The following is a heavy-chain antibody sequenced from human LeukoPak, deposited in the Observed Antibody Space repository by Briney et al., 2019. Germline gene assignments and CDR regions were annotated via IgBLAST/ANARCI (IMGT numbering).Heavy chain of an antibody. D-gene: IGHD6-13*01. CDR1: GFTFSSYA. V-gene: IGHV3-23*01. Sequence: GGSLRLSCAASGFTFSSYAMSWVRQAPGKGLEWVSGISGSGGSTYYADSVKGRFTISRDNSKNTLYLQMNSLRAEDTAVYYCAKDRWQQLSRGWFDPWGQGTLVTVSS. J-gene: IGHJ5*02. CDR2: ISGSGGST. CDR3: AKDRWQQLSRGWFDP.